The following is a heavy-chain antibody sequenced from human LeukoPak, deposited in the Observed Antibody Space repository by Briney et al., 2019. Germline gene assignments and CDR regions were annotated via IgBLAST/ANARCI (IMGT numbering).Heavy chain of an antibody. CDR3: ARGGSGSYYYYHYYMDV. V-gene: IGHV3-30*19. J-gene: IGHJ6*03. CDR2: ISYDGSSK. Sequence: GGSLRLSCAASGFTFSSYGMHWVRQAPGKGLEWVALISYDGSSKYYADSVKGRFTVSRDNSKNTLYLQVSSLRTEDTAVYYCARGGSGSYYYYHYYMDVWGRGTTVTVSS. D-gene: IGHD1-26*01. CDR1: GFTFSSYG.